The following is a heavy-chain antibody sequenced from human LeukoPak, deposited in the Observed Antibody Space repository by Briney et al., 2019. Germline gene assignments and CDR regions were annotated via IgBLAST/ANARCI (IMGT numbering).Heavy chain of an antibody. CDR1: GGPISSYY. J-gene: IGHJ4*02. Sequence: PSETLSLTCTVSGGPISSYYWSWIRQPPGKGLEWIGYIYYSGTTYYNPSLKSRVTISVDTSKNHFSLKMRSVTAADTAVYYCARWASSSSLFDSWGQGTLVTVSS. CDR2: IYYSGTT. V-gene: IGHV4-59*01. D-gene: IGHD6-6*01. CDR3: ARWASSSSLFDS.